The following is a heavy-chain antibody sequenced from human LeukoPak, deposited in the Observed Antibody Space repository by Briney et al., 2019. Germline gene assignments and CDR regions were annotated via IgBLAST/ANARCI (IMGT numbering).Heavy chain of an antibody. CDR2: IMPLFNTA. CDR3: ARVDRYHYYLDV. J-gene: IGHJ6*03. Sequence: SVKISCKASGGTFSSYSITWVRQAPGQGLEWMGGIMPLFNTAHYAQQFQGRVTITTDESTSTAYMELSSLRFEDTAMYYCARVDRYHYYLDVWGKGTTVTVSS. CDR1: GGTFSSYS. V-gene: IGHV1-69*05.